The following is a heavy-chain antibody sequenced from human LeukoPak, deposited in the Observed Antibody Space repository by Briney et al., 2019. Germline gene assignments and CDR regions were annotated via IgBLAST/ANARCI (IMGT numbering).Heavy chain of an antibody. V-gene: IGHV3-74*01. CDR3: ARDNEGSVDY. CDR1: GFTFKNYW. Sequence: PGGSLRLSCAASGFTFKNYWMHWVRQTPGKGLVSVSLIQRDGTVSFYADSVKGRFTVSRDNTKDTLYLQMNSLRAEDTAVYFCARDNEGSVDYWGQGTLVTVSS. J-gene: IGHJ4*02. D-gene: IGHD2-8*01. CDR2: IQRDGTVS.